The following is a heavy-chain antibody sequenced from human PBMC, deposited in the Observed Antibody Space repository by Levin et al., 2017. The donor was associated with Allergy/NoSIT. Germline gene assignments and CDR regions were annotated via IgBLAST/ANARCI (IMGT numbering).Heavy chain of an antibody. D-gene: IGHD1-26*01. CDR3: ARLSGSYYGDY. CDR1: CGSFRGYY. J-gene: IGHJ4*02. Sequence: SQTLSLPCAVYCGSFRGYYWSWIRPPPGKGLEWIGEINHSGSTNYNPSLKSRVTISVDTSKNQFSLKLSSVTAADTAVYYCARLSGSYYGDYWGQGTLVTVSS. V-gene: IGHV4-34*01. CDR2: INHSGST.